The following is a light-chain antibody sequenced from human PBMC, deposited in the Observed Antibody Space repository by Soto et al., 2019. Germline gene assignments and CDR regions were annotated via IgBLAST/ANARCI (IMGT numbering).Light chain of an antibody. V-gene: IGKV3-20*01. Sequence: EIVVTQSPGTLSLAPGERATLSCRASQSLRSSYLGWYQQKPGQAPRLLIYDASPRATGIPDRFSGSGSGTDFTLTISRLEPEDFAVYYCLQYHRAPWTFGQGTKVEIK. CDR3: LQYHRAPWT. J-gene: IGKJ1*01. CDR1: QSLRSSY. CDR2: DAS.